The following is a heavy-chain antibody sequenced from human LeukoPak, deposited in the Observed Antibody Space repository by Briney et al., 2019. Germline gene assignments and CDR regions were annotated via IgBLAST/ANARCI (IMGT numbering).Heavy chain of an antibody. J-gene: IGHJ6*03. CDR2: INWNGGST. V-gene: IGHV3-20*04. D-gene: IGHD3-10*01. Sequence: GRSLRLSCAASGFTFDDYGMSWVRQAPGKGLEWVSGINWNGGSTGYADSVKGRFTISRDNAKNSLYLQMNSLRAEDTALYYCAGSGLNGYYYYYMDVWGKGTTVTVSS. CDR3: AGSGLNGYYYYYMDV. CDR1: GFTFDDYG.